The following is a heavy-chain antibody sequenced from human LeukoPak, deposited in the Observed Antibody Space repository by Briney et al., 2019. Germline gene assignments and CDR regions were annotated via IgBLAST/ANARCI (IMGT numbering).Heavy chain of an antibody. Sequence: ASVKVSCKASGYTFTGYYMHWVRQAPGQGLEWMGWINPNSGGTNYAQKFQGRVTMTRDTSISTAYMELSRLRSDDTAVYYCATLGANCGGDCYNAFDIWGQGTMVTVSS. CDR2: INPNSGGT. CDR3: ATLGANCGGDCYNAFDI. CDR1: GYTFTGYY. J-gene: IGHJ3*02. V-gene: IGHV1-2*02. D-gene: IGHD2-21*02.